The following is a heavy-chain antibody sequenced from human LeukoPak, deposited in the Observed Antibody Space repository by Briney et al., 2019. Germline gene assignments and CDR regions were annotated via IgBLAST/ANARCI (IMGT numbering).Heavy chain of an antibody. Sequence: GGSLRLSCAASGFTFSSYAMHWVRQAPGKGLEWVAVISYDGSNKYYADSVKGRFTISRDNSKNTLYLQMNSLRAEDTAVYYCARDRQDYDSSGSCPDYWGQGTLVTASS. CDR2: ISYDGSNK. CDR3: ARDRQDYDSSGSCPDY. J-gene: IGHJ4*02. CDR1: GFTFSSYA. D-gene: IGHD3-22*01. V-gene: IGHV3-30*04.